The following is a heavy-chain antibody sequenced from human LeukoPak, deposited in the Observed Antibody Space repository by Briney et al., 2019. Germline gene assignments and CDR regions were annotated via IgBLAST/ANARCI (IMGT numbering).Heavy chain of an antibody. Sequence: ASVKVSCKTSGYTFTNYDINWVRQATGQGLEWMGWMNPKSGNTGFAQKFQGRVTMTRNTAINTAYMELSSLRSEDTAVYYCARDGYCSSTSCSGAFDIWGQGTMVTVSS. J-gene: IGHJ3*02. D-gene: IGHD2-2*01. V-gene: IGHV1-8*01. CDR1: GYTFTNYD. CDR3: ARDGYCSSTSCSGAFDI. CDR2: MNPKSGNT.